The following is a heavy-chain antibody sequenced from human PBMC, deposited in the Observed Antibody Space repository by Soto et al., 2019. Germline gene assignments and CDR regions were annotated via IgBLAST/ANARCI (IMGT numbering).Heavy chain of an antibody. CDR1: GGSISSGNYY. V-gene: IGHV4-30-4*01. CDR3: ATMGTPVTGLYYFDY. CDR2: ISYSGTT. Sequence: LSLTCTVSGGSISSGNYYWSWIRQPPGKGLEWIGFISYSGTTHYSASLRSRVSISVDTSKNQFSLDLSSVTAADTAVYYCATMGTPVTGLYYFDYWGQGTLVTVSS. J-gene: IGHJ4*02. D-gene: IGHD4-17*01.